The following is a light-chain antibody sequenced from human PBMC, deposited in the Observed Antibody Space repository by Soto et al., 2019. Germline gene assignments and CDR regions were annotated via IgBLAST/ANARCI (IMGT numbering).Light chain of an antibody. CDR1: DSDIGAYDF. CDR2: EVT. CDR3: SSYAGSSNV. Sequence: QSVLTQPASMSGSAGQSLTISCTGTDSDIGAYDFVSWYQHHAGKAPRLIIYEVTHRPSEVSSRFSASKSGNTASLTISGLQAEDEADYYCSSYAGSSNVFGTGTRSPS. J-gene: IGLJ1*01. V-gene: IGLV2-14*01.